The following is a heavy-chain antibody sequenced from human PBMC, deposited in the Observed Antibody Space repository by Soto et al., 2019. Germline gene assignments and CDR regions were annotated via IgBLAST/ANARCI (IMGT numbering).Heavy chain of an antibody. CDR2: INHSGST. CDR1: GGSFSGYY. Sequence: NPSETLSLTCAVYGGSFSGYYWSWIRQPPGKGLEWIGEINHSGSTNYNPSLKSRVTISVDTSKNQFSLKLSSVTAADTAVYYCARPEQQLVNGMDVWGQGTTVTVSS. V-gene: IGHV4-34*01. CDR3: ARPEQQLVNGMDV. J-gene: IGHJ6*02. D-gene: IGHD6-13*01.